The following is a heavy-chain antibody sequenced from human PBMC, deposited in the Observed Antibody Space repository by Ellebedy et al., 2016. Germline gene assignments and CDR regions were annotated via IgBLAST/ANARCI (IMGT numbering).Heavy chain of an antibody. CDR1: GFTFSDYY. CDR3: ARGSWLAAVSL. CDR2: IKQDGTEK. V-gene: IGHV3-7*01. D-gene: IGHD6-13*01. J-gene: IGHJ4*02. Sequence: GESLKISXAASGFTFSDYYMSWIRQAPGKGLEWVANIKQDGTEKYYVDSVKGRFTISRDNAKNSLYLQMNSLRAEDTAVYYCARGSWLAAVSLWGQGTLVTVSS.